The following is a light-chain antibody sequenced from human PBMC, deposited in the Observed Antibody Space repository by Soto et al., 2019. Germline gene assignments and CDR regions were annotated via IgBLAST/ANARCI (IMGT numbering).Light chain of an antibody. Sequence: EIVMMQSPATLSVFPGESVTLSCRASQLFSSNLAWYQHKPGQAPRLLIYGVSTRDTGVPDRFSGSASGTEFTLTISSLQSEDFAVYYCQQYNNWPRTFGQGTRLEIK. V-gene: IGKV3-15*01. CDR2: GVS. J-gene: IGKJ5*01. CDR1: QLFSSN. CDR3: QQYNNWPRT.